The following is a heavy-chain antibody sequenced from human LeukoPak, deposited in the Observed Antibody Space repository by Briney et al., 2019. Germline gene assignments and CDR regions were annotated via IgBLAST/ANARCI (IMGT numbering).Heavy chain of an antibody. V-gene: IGHV4-59*01. CDR2: IYYSGST. Sequence: PSETLSLTCTVSGGSISTYYWSWIRQSPGKGLEWIGYIYYSGSTNYNPSLNTRVTISVDTSKNQFSLKLSSVTAADTAVYYCARESQSSGWFDYWGQGTLVTVSS. CDR3: ARESQSSGWFDY. CDR1: GGSISTYY. D-gene: IGHD6-19*01. J-gene: IGHJ4*02.